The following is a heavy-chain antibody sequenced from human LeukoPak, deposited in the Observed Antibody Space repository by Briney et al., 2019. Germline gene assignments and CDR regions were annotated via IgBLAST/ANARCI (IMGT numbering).Heavy chain of an antibody. CDR1: GYTFATYF. D-gene: IGHD2-21*02. CDR3: ARPSYCGSDCYFNFDY. Sequence: GASVKVSCKTSGYTFATYFMHWVRQAPGQGLEWMGYIKPSSGVTNYAQKFRGGVTMTWDTSIGTAYIELSGLTSDDTAIYYCARPSYCGSDCYFNFDYWGQGTLVTVSS. CDR2: IKPSSGVT. J-gene: IGHJ4*02. V-gene: IGHV1-2*02.